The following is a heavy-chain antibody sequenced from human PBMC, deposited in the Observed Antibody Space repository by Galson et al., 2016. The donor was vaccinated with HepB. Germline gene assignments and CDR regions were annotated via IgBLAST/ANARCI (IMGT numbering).Heavy chain of an antibody. CDR3: SRINVHFRYGMDV. CDR1: GDSISSGGYY. CDR2: IHYSGAT. J-gene: IGHJ6*02. V-gene: IGHV4-31*11. D-gene: IGHD1-1*01. Sequence: TLSLTCAVSGDSISSGGYYWSWIRQYPGKGLEWIGYIHYSGATHYNPSLKSRVTLLIDMPKNQFSLKVSSVTAADTAVYYCSRINVHFRYGMDVWGQGTTVTVSS.